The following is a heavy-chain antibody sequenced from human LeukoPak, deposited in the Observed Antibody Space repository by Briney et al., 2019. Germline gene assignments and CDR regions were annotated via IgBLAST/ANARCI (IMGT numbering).Heavy chain of an antibody. V-gene: IGHV5-10-1*01. D-gene: IGHD3-10*01. Sequence: GESLKISCKGSGYSFTSYWISWVRQMPGKGLEWMGRIDPSDSYTNYSPSFQDHVTISADKSISTAYLQWSSLKASDTAMYYCASYGSGSYNGMDVWGKGTTVTVSS. CDR3: ASYGSGSYNGMDV. CDR2: IDPSDSYT. CDR1: GYSFTSYW. J-gene: IGHJ6*04.